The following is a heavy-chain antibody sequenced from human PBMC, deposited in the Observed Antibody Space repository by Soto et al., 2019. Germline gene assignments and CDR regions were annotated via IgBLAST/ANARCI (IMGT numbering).Heavy chain of an antibody. CDR2: TSYDGSNK. Sequence: GGSLRLSCVASGFTFSSYALHWVRQAPGKGLEWVAVTSYDGSNKYYADSVEGRFTISRDNSKNTLYLQTSSLTTEDTAMYYCARDWETSATGLIDSWGQGTLVTVSS. CDR3: ARDWETSATGLIDS. D-gene: IGHD3-9*01. V-gene: IGHV3-30-3*01. CDR1: GFTFSSYA. J-gene: IGHJ4*02.